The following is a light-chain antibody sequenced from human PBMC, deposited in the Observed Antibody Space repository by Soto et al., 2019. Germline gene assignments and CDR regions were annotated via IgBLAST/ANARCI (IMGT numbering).Light chain of an antibody. CDR1: SSDVGGYNY. CDR3: SSYTSSSTLE. V-gene: IGLV2-14*01. Sequence: QSVLTQPASVSGSPGQSITISCTGTSSDVGGYNYVSWYQQHPGKAPKLMIYEVSNRPSGVSNRFSGSTSGNTASLTISGLQAEDEADYYCSSYTSSSTLEFGTGTKVT. J-gene: IGLJ1*01. CDR2: EVS.